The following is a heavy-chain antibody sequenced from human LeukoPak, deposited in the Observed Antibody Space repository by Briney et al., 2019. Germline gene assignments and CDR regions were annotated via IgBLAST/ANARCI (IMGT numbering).Heavy chain of an antibody. CDR3: ARGNYASGSYYGAFDI. V-gene: IGHV3-23*01. D-gene: IGHD3-10*01. CDR1: GFTFSSYG. Sequence: PGGSLRLSCAASGFTFSSYGMSWVRQAPGKGLEWVSAISGSGGSTYYADSVKGRFTISRDNAKNSLYLQMNSLRAEDTAVYYCARGNYASGSYYGAFDIWGQGTVVTVSS. J-gene: IGHJ3*02. CDR2: ISGSGGST.